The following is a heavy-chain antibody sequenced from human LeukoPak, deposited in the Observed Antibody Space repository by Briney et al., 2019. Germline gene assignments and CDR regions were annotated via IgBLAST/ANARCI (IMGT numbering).Heavy chain of an antibody. CDR1: GFTFSSYS. D-gene: IGHD1-26*01. J-gene: IGHJ4*02. CDR2: ISSSSSYI. Sequence: GGSLRLSCAASGFTFSSYSMNWVRQAPGKGLEWVSSISSSSSYIYYADSVKGRFTISRDNAKNSLYLQMDSLRAEDTAVYYCARGGQWDLFDYWGQGTLVTVSS. V-gene: IGHV3-21*01. CDR3: ARGGQWDLFDY.